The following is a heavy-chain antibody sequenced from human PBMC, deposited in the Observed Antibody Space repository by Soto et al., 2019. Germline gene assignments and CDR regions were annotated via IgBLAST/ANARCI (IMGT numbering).Heavy chain of an antibody. CDR3: ARATCSSSTCYAVYFDS. CDR1: GLTFSSYW. V-gene: IGHV3-7*01. J-gene: IGHJ4*02. Sequence: GGSLRLSCVASGLTFSSYWVSWVRQAPGKGLEWVANIKQDGSKKYYVDSVKGRFTISRDNAKNSLYLEMNSLRAEDTAVYYCARATCSSSTCYAVYFDSWGQGTLVTVYS. D-gene: IGHD2-2*01. CDR2: IKQDGSKK.